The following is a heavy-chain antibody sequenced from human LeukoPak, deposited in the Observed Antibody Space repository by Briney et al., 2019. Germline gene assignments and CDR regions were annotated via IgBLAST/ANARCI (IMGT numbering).Heavy chain of an antibody. Sequence: GASLQISCETSGYSFTTYYISWVRQLPGGKGLDWMGRIDTTDSLSTYSPSFQGRFTMSTEKCSNTAYLHWSSLKASDTAIYYCVKDGSSWFFDYWGQGTLVTVSS. J-gene: IGHJ4*02. CDR2: IDTTDSLS. D-gene: IGHD6-13*01. CDR1: GYSFTTYY. CDR3: VKDGSSWFFDY. V-gene: IGHV5-10-1*01.